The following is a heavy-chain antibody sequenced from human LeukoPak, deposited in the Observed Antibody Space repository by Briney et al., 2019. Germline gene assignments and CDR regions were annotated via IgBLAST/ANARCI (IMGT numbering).Heavy chain of an antibody. V-gene: IGHV3-21*01. CDR1: GFTFSSYS. Sequence: GGSLRLSCAASGFTFSSYSMNWVRKAPGKGLEWVSSISSSSSYIYYADSVKGRFTISRDNAKNTLYLQMNSLRAEDTAVYYCARGGGYSYGSFDYWGQGTLVTVSS. CDR3: ARGGGYSYGSFDY. J-gene: IGHJ4*02. D-gene: IGHD5-18*01. CDR2: ISSSSSYI.